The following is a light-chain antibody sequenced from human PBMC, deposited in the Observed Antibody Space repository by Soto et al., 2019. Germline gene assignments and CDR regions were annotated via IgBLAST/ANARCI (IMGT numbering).Light chain of an antibody. CDR3: CSYASGSIYV. CDR2: EVG. Sequence: QSALTQPASVSGSPGQSITISCTGTSSDVGAFNYVSWYLQYPGKAPKLMIYEVGNRPSGVANRFSGSKSGNTASLTISGLHAEDEAYYYCCSYASGSIYVFGTGTKLTVL. J-gene: IGLJ1*01. V-gene: IGLV2-14*01. CDR1: SSDVGAFNY.